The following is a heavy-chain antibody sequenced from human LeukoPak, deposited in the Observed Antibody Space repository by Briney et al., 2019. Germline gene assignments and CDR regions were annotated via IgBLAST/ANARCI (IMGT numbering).Heavy chain of an antibody. CDR3: ARHARSYDILTGYYVSLGMDV. CDR2: ISSSGTLV. V-gene: IGHV3-48*03. Sequence: GGSLRLSCAASGFTFSSYEMNWVRQAPGKGLEWVSYISSSGTLVYYADSVKGRFTISRDNAKNSLYLQMNSLRAEDTAVYYCARHARSYDILTGYYVSLGMDVWGQGTTVTVSS. CDR1: GFTFSSYE. D-gene: IGHD3-9*01. J-gene: IGHJ6*02.